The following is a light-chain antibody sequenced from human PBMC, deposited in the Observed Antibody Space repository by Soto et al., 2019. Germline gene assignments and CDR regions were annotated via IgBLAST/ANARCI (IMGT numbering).Light chain of an antibody. CDR3: QQSHSAPIT. J-gene: IGKJ5*01. V-gene: IGKV4-1*01. CDR2: WAS. Sequence: DIVMTQSPDSLAVSLGERATINCKSSQSVLSSSNNMNYLAWYQQKPGQPPVLLISWASTREFGLPDRFSGRGSGSHFSLTVSNLQAEDVAVYYCQQSHSAPITFGQGTRLEIK. CDR1: QSVLSSSNNMNY.